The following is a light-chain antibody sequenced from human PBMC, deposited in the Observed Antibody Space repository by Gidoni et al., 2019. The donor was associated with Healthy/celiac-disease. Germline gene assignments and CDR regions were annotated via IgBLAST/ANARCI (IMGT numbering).Light chain of an antibody. CDR3: QQRSNWPRT. CDR2: DAA. CDR1: QSVSSY. J-gene: IGKJ2*01. Sequence: EIVLTQSPATLSLSPGERATLSCRASQSVSSYLAWYQQKPGQAPRLLIYDAANGATGIPARFSGSVSWTDFTLTISSLEPEDFSVYYCQQRSNWPRTFGQGTKLEIK. V-gene: IGKV3-11*01.